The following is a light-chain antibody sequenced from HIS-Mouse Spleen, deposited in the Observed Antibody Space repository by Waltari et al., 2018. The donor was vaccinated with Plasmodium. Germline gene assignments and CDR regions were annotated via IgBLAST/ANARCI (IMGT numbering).Light chain of an antibody. J-gene: IGLJ2*01. CDR2: EVS. CDR3: SSYAGSNNLV. Sequence: QSALTQPPSASGSPGQSVTLSCTGTTSHVARYNYVSWYQQHPGTAPKLMIYEVSKRPSGVPDRFSGSKSGNTASLTVSGLQAEDEADYYCSSYAGSNNLVFGGGTKLTVL. CDR1: TSHVARYNY. V-gene: IGLV2-8*01.